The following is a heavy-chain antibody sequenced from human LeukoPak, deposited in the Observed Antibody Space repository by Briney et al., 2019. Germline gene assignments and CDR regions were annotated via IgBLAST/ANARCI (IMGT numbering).Heavy chain of an antibody. D-gene: IGHD1-26*01. CDR3: ARSAGIVKRDY. J-gene: IGHJ4*02. CDR1: GYTFTDYY. V-gene: IGHV1-2*02. Sequence: ASVKVSCKASGYTFTDYYMHWVRQAPGQGLEWTGWINPNSGGTNSAQRFQGRVTMTRDTSISTAYMELSSLRSDDTAVYYCARSAGIVKRDYWGQGTLVAVSS. CDR2: INPNSGGT.